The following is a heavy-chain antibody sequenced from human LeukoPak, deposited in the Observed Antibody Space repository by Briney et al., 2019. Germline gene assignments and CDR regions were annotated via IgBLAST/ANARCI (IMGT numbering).Heavy chain of an antibody. V-gene: IGHV4-38-2*02. D-gene: IGHD6-13*01. CDR2: IYHSGST. CDR3: ARDKYSSSWGGDWFDP. Sequence: SETLSLTCAVSGYSISSGYYWGWIRQPPGKGLEWIGSIYHSGSTYYNPSLKSRVTISVDTSKNQFSLKLSSVTAADTAAYYCARDKYSSSWGGDWFDPWGQGTLVTVSS. CDR1: GYSISSGYY. J-gene: IGHJ5*02.